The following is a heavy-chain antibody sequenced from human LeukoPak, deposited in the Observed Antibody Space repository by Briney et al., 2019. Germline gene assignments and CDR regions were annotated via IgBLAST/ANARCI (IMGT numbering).Heavy chain of an antibody. D-gene: IGHD6-19*01. CDR1: ASTFTSYA. J-gene: IGHJ4*02. V-gene: IGHV3-23*01. CDR3: AKEVAYSSGWSIFYG. Sequence: GGCLRPSCAAYASTFTSYAIGWDRQAQGRGLGWVSAFRGIGDRTTYANSVKGCLTVSRDNAKNTLYLQMKSLRAEDTAVYYCAKEVAYSSGWSIFYGWGQGTLVTVS. CDR2: FRGIGDRT.